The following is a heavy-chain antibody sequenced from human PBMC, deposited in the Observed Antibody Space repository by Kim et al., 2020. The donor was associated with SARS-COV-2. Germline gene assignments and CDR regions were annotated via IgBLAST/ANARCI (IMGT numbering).Heavy chain of an antibody. CDR1: GFTFSSYA. J-gene: IGHJ6*02. Sequence: GGSLRLSCAASGFTFSSYAMSWVRQAPGKGLEWVSAISGSGGSTYYADSVKGRFTISRDNSKNTLYLQMNSLRAEDTAVYYCAKLPGDLYQLLLLCDVWGQGTTVTVSS. CDR3: AKLPGDLYQLLLLCDV. CDR2: ISGSGGST. V-gene: IGHV3-23*01. D-gene: IGHD2-2*01.